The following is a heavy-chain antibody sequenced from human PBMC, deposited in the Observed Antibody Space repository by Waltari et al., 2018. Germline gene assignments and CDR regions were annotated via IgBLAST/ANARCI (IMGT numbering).Heavy chain of an antibody. V-gene: IGHV1-8*02. D-gene: IGHD2-21*01. Sequence: QVQLVQSGAEVLKPGASVKVSCQASGYTFINYEINWVRQAAGKGLGGMGWAKPNRAATAYVQKFQGRITMTWDTALSTAYMELSNLRSDDTAVLYCARGRDVFANFDYNWFDPWGQGTLVTVSS. CDR1: GYTFINYE. J-gene: IGHJ5*02. CDR3: ARGRDVFANFDYNWFDP. CDR2: AKPNRAAT.